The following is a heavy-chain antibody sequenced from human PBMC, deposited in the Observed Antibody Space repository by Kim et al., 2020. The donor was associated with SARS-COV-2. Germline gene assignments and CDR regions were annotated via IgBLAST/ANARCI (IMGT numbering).Heavy chain of an antibody. D-gene: IGHD2-2*01. Sequence: SVKVSCKASGGTFSSYAISWVRQAPGQGLEWMGGIIPIFGTANYAQKFQGRVTITADESTSTAYMELSSLRSEDTAVYYCARRYCSSTSCSPKGAFDIWGQGTMVTVSS. V-gene: IGHV1-69*13. CDR3: ARRYCSSTSCSPKGAFDI. CDR2: IIPIFGTA. CDR1: GGTFSSYA. J-gene: IGHJ3*02.